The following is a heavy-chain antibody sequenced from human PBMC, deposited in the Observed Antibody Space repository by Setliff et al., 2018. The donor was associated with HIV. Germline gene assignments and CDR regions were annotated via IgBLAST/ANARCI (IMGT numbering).Heavy chain of an antibody. CDR3: ARAEWIQLWFGAFDI. J-gene: IGHJ3*02. D-gene: IGHD5-18*01. V-gene: IGHV4-30-4*08. CDR1: GGSITNGDHY. Sequence: SETLSLTCSVSGGSITNGDHYWAWIRQSPGKGLEWIGYIYYTGDTYYSSSFESRVVISLDTSKNQFSLKLSSVTAADTAVYYCARAEWIQLWFGAFDIWGQGTMVTVSS. CDR2: IYYTGDT.